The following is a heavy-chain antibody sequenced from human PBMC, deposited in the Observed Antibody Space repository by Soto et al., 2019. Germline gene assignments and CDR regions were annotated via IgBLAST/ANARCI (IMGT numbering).Heavy chain of an antibody. CDR3: AKSIGQWLVGYFDY. CDR1: GFTFSSYA. D-gene: IGHD6-19*01. CDR2: ISGSGGST. V-gene: IGHV3-23*01. Sequence: HPGGSLRLSCAASGFTFSSYAMSWVRQAPGKGLEWVSAISGSGGSTYYADSGKGRFTIARDNSKNTLYLQMNSLRAEDTAVYYCAKSIGQWLVGYFDYWGQGTLVTVSS. J-gene: IGHJ4*02.